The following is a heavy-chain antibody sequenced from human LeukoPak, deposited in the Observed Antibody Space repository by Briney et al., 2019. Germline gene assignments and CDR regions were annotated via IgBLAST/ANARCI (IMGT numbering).Heavy chain of an antibody. CDR2: IIPIFGTA. CDR1: GGTFSSYA. V-gene: IGHV1-69*13. D-gene: IGHD3-10*01. CDR3: ARGPMVRGVISHPYYFDY. Sequence: SVKVSCKASGGTFSSYAISWVRQAPGQGLEWMGGIIPIFGTANYAQKFQGRVTITADESTSTAYMELSSLRSEDTAVYYCARGPMVRGVISHPYYFDYWGQGTLVTVSS. J-gene: IGHJ4*02.